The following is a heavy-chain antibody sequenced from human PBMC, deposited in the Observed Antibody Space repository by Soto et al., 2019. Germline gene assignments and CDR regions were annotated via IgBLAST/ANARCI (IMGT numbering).Heavy chain of an antibody. CDR2: IKQDGSEK. D-gene: IGHD2-15*01. V-gene: IGHV3-7*03. Sequence: GASLRLSCAASGFTFTTYWMTWVRQAPGKGLEWVANIKQDGSEKFYVGSVRGRFTISRDNAKNSMYLQMNSLRAEDTAVYYCARRSSGRLTTAWAPLDWWGQGTLVTVSS. CDR1: GFTFTTYW. J-gene: IGHJ4*02. CDR3: ARRSSGRLTTAWAPLDW.